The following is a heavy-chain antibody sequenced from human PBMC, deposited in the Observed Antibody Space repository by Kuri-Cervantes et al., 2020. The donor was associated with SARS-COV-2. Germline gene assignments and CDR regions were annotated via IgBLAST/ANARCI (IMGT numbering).Heavy chain of an antibody. V-gene: IGHV2-26*01. D-gene: IGHD2/OR15-2a*01. CDR3: ARVLRLETLGLWFDP. CDR1: GFSLTNPKMG. J-gene: IGHJ5*01. Sequence: SGPTLVKPTETLTLTCAVSGFSLTNPKMGVTWIRRPPGKALDWLALIFSNGDKSYNRSLRRGLTISRDTSKSQVFLTMTNVDPVGTATYFCARVLRLETLGLWFDPWGQGILVTVSS. CDR2: IFSNGDK.